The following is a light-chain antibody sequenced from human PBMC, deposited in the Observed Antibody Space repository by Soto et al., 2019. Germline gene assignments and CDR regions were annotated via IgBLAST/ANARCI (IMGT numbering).Light chain of an antibody. Sequence: EIVLTQSPVTLSVSPGESSTLSFRASESVRANLAWYQQKPGQAPRLLIYGASTRATGIPARFSGSGSGTDFTLTISSLEPEDFAVYYCQQRSNWPTFGQGTRLEIK. CDR3: QQRSNWPT. J-gene: IGKJ5*01. CDR2: GAS. CDR1: ESVRAN. V-gene: IGKV3-11*01.